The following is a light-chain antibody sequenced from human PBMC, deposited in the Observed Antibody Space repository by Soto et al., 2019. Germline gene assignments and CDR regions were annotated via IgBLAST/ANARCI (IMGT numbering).Light chain of an antibody. CDR1: SSDVGSYNL. CDR2: EGT. CDR3: CSYAGVTTFVV. Sequence: QSALTQPASVSGSPRQSITISCTGNSSDVGSYNLVSWYQQYPGKAPKLMIYEGTKRPSGVSNRFSGSKSGNTASLTISGLQAEDEADYYCCSYAGVTTFVVFGGGTKLTVL. J-gene: IGLJ2*01. V-gene: IGLV2-23*03.